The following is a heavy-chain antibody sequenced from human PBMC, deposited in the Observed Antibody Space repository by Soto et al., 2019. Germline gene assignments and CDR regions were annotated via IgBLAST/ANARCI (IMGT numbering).Heavy chain of an antibody. V-gene: IGHV4-39*01. CDR2: IHYTGSA. D-gene: IGHD3-10*01. CDR1: GGSLSAPTYY. Sequence: QLQLQESGPGLVKPSETLSLTCAVSGGSLSAPTYYWGWVRQPPGKGLEWIGNIHYTGSAFYNPSLKRRVTIPVDTSKNQFSLRLTAVTAADTAVYYCARVRGEVDNWFDPWGRGTLVIVSS. CDR3: ARVRGEVDNWFDP. J-gene: IGHJ5*02.